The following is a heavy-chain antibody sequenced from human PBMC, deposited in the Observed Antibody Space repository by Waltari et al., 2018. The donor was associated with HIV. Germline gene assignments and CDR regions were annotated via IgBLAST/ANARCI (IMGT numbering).Heavy chain of an antibody. CDR1: GYPLSALS. J-gene: IGHJ1*01. V-gene: IGHV1-24*01. CDR2: FDPKNGKP. D-gene: IGHD2-15*01. CDR3: VTLYNESPLYSNF. Sequence: QLIPSTSALKRPGASVTISCQVSGYPLSALSMQWVRQGRGRRLEWMGGFDPKNGKPVYSQRFWGRVSLAEDTSEDTAFLELNRLTSDDTAVYYCVTLYNESPLYSNFWGRGTLVTV.